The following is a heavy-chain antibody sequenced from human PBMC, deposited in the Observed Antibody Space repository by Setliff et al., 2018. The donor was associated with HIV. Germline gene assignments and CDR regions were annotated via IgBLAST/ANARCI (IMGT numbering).Heavy chain of an antibody. CDR1: GGSISSGNYY. Sequence: PSETLSLTCTVSGGSISSGNYYWSWIRQPAGKGLEWIGHISTSGRTNYNPSLMSRLTISVDTSKNQFSLKLSSVTAADTAVYHCARHKSQPYYFDYWGQGTLVTVSS. CDR3: ARHKSQPYYFDY. V-gene: IGHV4-61*09. J-gene: IGHJ4*02. CDR2: ISTSGRT.